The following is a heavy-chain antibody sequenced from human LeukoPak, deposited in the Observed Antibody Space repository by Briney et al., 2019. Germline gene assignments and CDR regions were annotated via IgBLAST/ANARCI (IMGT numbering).Heavy chain of an antibody. Sequence: PGGSLRLSCAASGFTVSSNYMSWVRQAPGKGLEWVSVIYSGGSTYYADSVKGRFTISRDNSKSMVFLQMNNLRAADTAVYYCARDSVALRTYYFDFWGQGTLVTVSS. D-gene: IGHD3-16*01. CDR1: GFTVSSNY. J-gene: IGHJ4*01. V-gene: IGHV3-53*01. CDR3: ARDSVALRTYYFDF. CDR2: IYSGGST.